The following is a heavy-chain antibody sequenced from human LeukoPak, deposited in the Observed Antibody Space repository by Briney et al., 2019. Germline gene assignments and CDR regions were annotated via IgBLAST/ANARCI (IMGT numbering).Heavy chain of an antibody. D-gene: IGHD6-19*01. V-gene: IGHV3-73*01. Sequence: GGSLRLSCAASGFTFSGSAMHWVRQASGKGLEWVGHIRRESNSYATVYSASVKGRFTVSRDDSKNTAYLQMNSLRVEDTAFYYCARRGGWYDPRDYFDNWGQGTLVTVSS. CDR3: ARRGGWYDPRDYFDN. J-gene: IGHJ4*02. CDR1: GFTFSGSA. CDR2: IRRESNSYAT.